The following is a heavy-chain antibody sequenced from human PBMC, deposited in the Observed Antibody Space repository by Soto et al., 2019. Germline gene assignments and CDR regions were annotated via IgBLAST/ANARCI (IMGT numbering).Heavy chain of an antibody. CDR1: GYTFTSYG. D-gene: IGHD6-6*01. CDR3: ARALSIEAFHWFEP. V-gene: IGHV1-18*01. J-gene: IGHJ5*02. CDR2: ISAYNGNT. Sequence: VASVKVSCKASGYTFTSYGISWVRQAPGQGLEWMGWISAYNGNTNYAQKLQGRVTMTTDTSTSTAYMELRSLRSDDTAVYYCARALSIEAFHWFEPWGQGTLVTVSS.